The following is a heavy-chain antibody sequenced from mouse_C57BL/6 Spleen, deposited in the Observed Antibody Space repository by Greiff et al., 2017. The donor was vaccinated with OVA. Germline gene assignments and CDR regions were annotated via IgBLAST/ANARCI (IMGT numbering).Heavy chain of an antibody. Sequence: QVQLQQSGAELVKPGASVKISCKASGYAFSSYWMNWVKQRPGKGLEWIGQIYPGDGDTNYNGKFKGKATLTADKSSSTAYMQLSSLTSEDSAVYFCARRLGREYYFDYWGKGTTLTVSS. V-gene: IGHV1-80*01. CDR1: GYAFSSYW. J-gene: IGHJ2*01. CDR2: IYPGDGDT. D-gene: IGHD4-1*01. CDR3: ARRLGREYYFDY.